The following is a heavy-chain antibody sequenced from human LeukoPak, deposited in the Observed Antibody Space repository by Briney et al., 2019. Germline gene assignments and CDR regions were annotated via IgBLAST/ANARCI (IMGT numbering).Heavy chain of an antibody. V-gene: IGHV5-51*01. Sequence: GESLKISCKGSGYSFTSFWIGWVRQMPGKGLEWMGIIYPGDSDTRYSPSFQGQVTISADKSINTAYLQWSSLKASDTAMYYCARLLPPASMVRGEKSPIWGQGTLVTVSS. CDR1: GYSFTSFW. D-gene: IGHD3-10*01. CDR3: ARLLPPASMVRGEKSPI. J-gene: IGHJ4*02. CDR2: IYPGDSDT.